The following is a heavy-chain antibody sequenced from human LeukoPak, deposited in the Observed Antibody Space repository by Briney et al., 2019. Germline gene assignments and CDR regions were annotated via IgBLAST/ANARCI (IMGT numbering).Heavy chain of an antibody. D-gene: IGHD2-15*01. CDR2: INPNSGGT. CDR1: GYTFTCYY. CDR3: ARVEPYCSGGSCYVLNYRMVV. J-gene: IGHJ6*02. V-gene: IGHV1-2*02. Sequence: ASVKVSCKASGYTFTCYYMHWVRQAPGQGLEWMGWINPNSGGTNYAQKFQGRVTMTRDTSISTAYMELSRLRSDDTAVYYCARVEPYCSGGSCYVLNYRMVVWGQGTTLTVSS.